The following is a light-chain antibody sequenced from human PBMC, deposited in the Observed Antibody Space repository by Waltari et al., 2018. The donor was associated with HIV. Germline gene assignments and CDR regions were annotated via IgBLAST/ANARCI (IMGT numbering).Light chain of an antibody. Sequence: QSALTQPASVSGSPGQSITISCSGTRSDVGSHNLVSWYQQQPGKAPKIMIFEGSKRPSGFSDRFSGSQSGNTASLTISGLQAEDEADYYCCSYAGSNTVVFGEGTKLTVL. CDR2: EGS. CDR3: CSYAGSNTVV. V-gene: IGLV2-23*01. CDR1: RSDVGSHNL. J-gene: IGLJ2*01.